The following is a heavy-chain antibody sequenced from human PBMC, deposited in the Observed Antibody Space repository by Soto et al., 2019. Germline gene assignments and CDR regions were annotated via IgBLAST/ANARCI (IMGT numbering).Heavy chain of an antibody. D-gene: IGHD3-3*01. CDR1: GYPVTAYY. CDR2: INPATGAA. J-gene: IGHJ3*02. V-gene: IGHV1-2*02. Sequence: QLHLVQSGAVVKKPGASVTVSCSASGYPVTAYYMHWVRQAPGRGLEWMGGINPATGAAKYTQTFQGRVTMTRDTCTSTVFRELRGLTSGDTAVFYCARGGGVGVAGSAAFDMWGQGTLVTVSS. CDR3: ARGGGVGVAGSAAFDM.